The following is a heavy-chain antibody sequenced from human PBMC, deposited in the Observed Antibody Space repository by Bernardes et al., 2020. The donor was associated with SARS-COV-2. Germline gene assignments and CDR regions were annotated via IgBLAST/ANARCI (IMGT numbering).Heavy chain of an antibody. J-gene: IGHJ4*02. V-gene: IGHV1-8*01. CDR3: ARVSSYDSVIYFYDLDF. CDR1: GYTFTSHE. CDR2: MNPDSGHT. Sequence: ASVKVSCMASGYTFTSHEINWVRQAPGQGLEWLGWMNPDSGHTGSPQNFRGRITMTGDTSITTAYMELSSLGPEDTAVYYCARVSSYDSVIYFYDLDFWGQGTLVTVSS. D-gene: IGHD3-22*01.